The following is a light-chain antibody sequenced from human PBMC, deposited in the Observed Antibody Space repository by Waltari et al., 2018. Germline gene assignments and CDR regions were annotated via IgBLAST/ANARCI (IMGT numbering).Light chain of an antibody. CDR2: ANR. Sequence: QSVLTQPPSVSGAPGQWVTISCTGSSTNIGAGYDVHWYLQLPGTAPKLLIYANRNRPSGVPDRFSGSKSGTSASLAITGLQPEDEADYYCQSYDSSLSGRPWVFGGGTKLTVL. V-gene: IGLV1-40*01. CDR1: STNIGAGYD. J-gene: IGLJ3*02. CDR3: QSYDSSLSGRPWV.